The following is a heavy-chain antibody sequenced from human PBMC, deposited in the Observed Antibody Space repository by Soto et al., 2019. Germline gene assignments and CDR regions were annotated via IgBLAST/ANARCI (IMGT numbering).Heavy chain of an antibody. V-gene: IGHV4-61*01. Sequence: PSETLSLTCTVSGGSVSSGSYYWSWIRQPPGKGLEWIGYIYYSGSTNYNPSLKSRVTISVDTSKNQFSLKLSSVTAADTAVYYCAIWGLLRLGDYGMHVPGQATTVTGSS. CDR1: GGSVSSGSYY. D-gene: IGHD3-10*01. J-gene: IGHJ6*02. CDR2: IYYSGST. CDR3: AIWGLLRLGDYGMHV.